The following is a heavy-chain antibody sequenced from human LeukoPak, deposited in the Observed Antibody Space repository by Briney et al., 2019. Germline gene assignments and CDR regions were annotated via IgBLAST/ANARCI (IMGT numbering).Heavy chain of an antibody. D-gene: IGHD6-13*01. CDR1: GGTFSSYA. CDR2: IIPIFGTA. CDR3: ARGTSPSSSWYYYFDY. V-gene: IGHV1-69*06. Sequence: AASVKVSCKASGGTFSSYAISWVRQAPGQGLEWMGGIIPIFGTANYAQKFQGRVTITADKSTSTAYMELSSLRSEDTAVYYCARGTSPSSSWYYYFDYWGQGTLVTVSS. J-gene: IGHJ4*02.